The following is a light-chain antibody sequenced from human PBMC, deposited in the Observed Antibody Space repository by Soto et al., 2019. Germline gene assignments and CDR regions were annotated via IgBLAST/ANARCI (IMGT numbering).Light chain of an antibody. J-gene: IGKJ1*01. Sequence: EIVMTQSPATLSVSPGERATLSCRASQSVNNNLAWYQQKPGQAPRLLMYGASTRATGIPARFSGSGSGTEFTLTISSLQSEDFAIYYCQQYTYWPRTFGQGTEVEIK. CDR1: QSVNNN. CDR3: QQYTYWPRT. CDR2: GAS. V-gene: IGKV3-15*01.